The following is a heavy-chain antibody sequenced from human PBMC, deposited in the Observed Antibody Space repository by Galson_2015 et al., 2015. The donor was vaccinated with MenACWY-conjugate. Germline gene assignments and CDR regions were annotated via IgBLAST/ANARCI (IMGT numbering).Heavy chain of an antibody. D-gene: IGHD4-17*01. CDR1: GYTFTSYA. CDR2: INAGNGNT. CDR3: ARAPTTVTTADGFQH. Sequence: SVKVSCKASGYTFTSYAMHWVRQAPGQRLEWMGWINAGNGNTKYSQKFQGRVTITGDTSASTAYMELSSLRSEDTAVYYCARAPTTVTTADGFQHWGQGTLVTVSS. J-gene: IGHJ1*01. V-gene: IGHV1-3*01.